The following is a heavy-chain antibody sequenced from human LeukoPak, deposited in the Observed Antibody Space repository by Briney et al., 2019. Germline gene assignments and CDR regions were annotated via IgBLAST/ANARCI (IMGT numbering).Heavy chain of an antibody. CDR3: AREIVIRTRCYYFDC. V-gene: IGHV3-23*01. Sequence: PGGSLRLSCAASGFTFSSYAMSWVRQAPGKGLEWVSAISGSGGSTYYADSVKGRFTISRDNSKNTLYLQMNSLRAEDTAVYYCAREIVIRTRCYYFDCWGQGTLVTVSS. J-gene: IGHJ4*02. CDR2: ISGSGGST. D-gene: IGHD2-2*01. CDR1: GFTFSSYA.